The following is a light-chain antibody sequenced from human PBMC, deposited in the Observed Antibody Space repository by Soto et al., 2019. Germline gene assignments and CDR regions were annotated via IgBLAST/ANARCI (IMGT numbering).Light chain of an antibody. Sequence: QSALTQPRSVSRSPGQSVTISCTGTSSDVGGYNYVSWYQQHPGKAPKLMIYDVSKRPSGVPDRFSGSKSGNTASLTISGLLAEDEANYYCCSYAGSYTLYVFGTGTKLTVL. CDR3: CSYAGSYTLYV. J-gene: IGLJ1*01. V-gene: IGLV2-11*01. CDR1: SSDVGGYNY. CDR2: DVS.